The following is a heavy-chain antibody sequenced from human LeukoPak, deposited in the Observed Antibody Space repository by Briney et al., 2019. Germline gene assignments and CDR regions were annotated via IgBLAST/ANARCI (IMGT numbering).Heavy chain of an antibody. Sequence: ASVKVSCKASGGTFSSYAISWVRQGPGQGLEWMGGIIPIFGTANYAQKFQGRVTITADESTSTAYMELSSLRSEDTAVYYCARTSYDYVWGSYRLFDYWGQGTLVTVSS. V-gene: IGHV1-69*13. CDR2: IIPIFGTA. CDR1: GGTFSSYA. J-gene: IGHJ4*02. CDR3: ARTSYDYVWGSYRLFDY. D-gene: IGHD3-16*02.